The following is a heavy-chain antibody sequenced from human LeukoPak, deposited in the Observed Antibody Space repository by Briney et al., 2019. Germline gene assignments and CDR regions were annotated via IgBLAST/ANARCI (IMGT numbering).Heavy chain of an antibody. V-gene: IGHV3-23*01. CDR2: MSGSDDYI. CDR1: GFTFSTYT. D-gene: IGHD4-17*01. Sequence: TGGSLRLSCAASGFTFSTYTMSWVRQSPGKGLEWVSAMSGSDDYIYYPDSVKGRFTISRDNSKNSLYLQLNSLRAEDTAIYHCAKEVLDYEIPYWYFDLWGPGTLVTVSS. J-gene: IGHJ2*01. CDR3: AKEVLDYEIPYWYFDL.